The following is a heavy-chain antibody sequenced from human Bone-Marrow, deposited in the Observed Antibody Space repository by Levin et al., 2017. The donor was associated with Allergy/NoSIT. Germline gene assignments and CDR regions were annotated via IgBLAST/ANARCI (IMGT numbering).Heavy chain of an antibody. CDR3: TSGGEGMLIP. J-gene: IGHJ5*02. V-gene: IGHV3-7*01. Sequence: PGGSLRLSCAASGFTLSNYWMNWVRQAPGKGLEWVANINQDGSETYYVDSVKGRFTISRDNAKNSLYMQMNSLRAEDTAVYYCTSGGEGMLIPWGQGTLVTVSS. CDR1: GFTLSNYW. D-gene: IGHD3-16*01. CDR2: INQDGSET.